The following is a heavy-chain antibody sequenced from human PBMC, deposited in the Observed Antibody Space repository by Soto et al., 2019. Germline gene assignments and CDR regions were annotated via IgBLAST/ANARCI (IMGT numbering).Heavy chain of an antibody. CDR3: ARGLETGTTLDFDI. CDR1: GGSFSGYY. D-gene: IGHD1-1*01. Sequence: QVQLQQWGAGLLKPSETLSLTCAVYGGSFSGYYWSWIRQHPGTGMEWIGEINHSGSTNYNPSLKSRVTISVDTSKKQFSLKLSSVTAADTAVYYCARGLETGTTLDFDIWGQGTMVTVS. CDR2: INHSGST. J-gene: IGHJ3*02. V-gene: IGHV4-34*01.